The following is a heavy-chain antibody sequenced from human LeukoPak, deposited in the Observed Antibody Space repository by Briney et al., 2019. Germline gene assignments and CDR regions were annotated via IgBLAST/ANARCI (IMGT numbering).Heavy chain of an antibody. CDR2: ISTGGSTI. Sequence: GGSLRLSCAASGFTFSSYEMNWVRQAPGKGLEWVSYISTGGSTIYYADSVKGRFTISRDNAKNSLYLQMNSLRAEGTAVYYCASRGGSYQFDYWGQGTLVTVSS. CDR3: ASRGGSYQFDY. CDR1: GFTFSSYE. J-gene: IGHJ4*02. V-gene: IGHV3-48*03. D-gene: IGHD1-26*01.